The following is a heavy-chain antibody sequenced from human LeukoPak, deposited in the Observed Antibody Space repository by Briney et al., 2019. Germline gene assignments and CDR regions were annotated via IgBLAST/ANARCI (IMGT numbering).Heavy chain of an antibody. J-gene: IGHJ3*02. V-gene: IGHV4-59*01. CDR3: ARDKFGVVNAFDI. CDR2: IYYSGST. D-gene: IGHD3-3*01. Sequence: SETLSLTCTVSGGSISSYYWSWIRQPPGKGLEWIGYIYYSGSTNYNPSLKSRVTISVDTSKNQFSLKLSSVTAADTAVYYCARDKFGVVNAFDIWGQGTMVTVSS. CDR1: GGSISSYY.